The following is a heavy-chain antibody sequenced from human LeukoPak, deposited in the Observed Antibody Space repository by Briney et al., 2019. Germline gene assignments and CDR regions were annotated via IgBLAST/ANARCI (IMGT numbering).Heavy chain of an antibody. V-gene: IGHV4-34*01. D-gene: IGHD3-22*01. J-gene: IGHJ3*02. CDR1: GGSFSGYY. CDR2: INHSGST. Sequence: SETLSLTCAVYGGSFSGYYWSWIRQPPGKGLEWIGEINHSGSTNYNPSLKSRVTISVDTSKNQFSLKLSSVTAADTAVYYCARGGKFHYYDSSGYPRTAFDIWGQGTMVTVSS. CDR3: ARGGKFHYYDSSGYPRTAFDI.